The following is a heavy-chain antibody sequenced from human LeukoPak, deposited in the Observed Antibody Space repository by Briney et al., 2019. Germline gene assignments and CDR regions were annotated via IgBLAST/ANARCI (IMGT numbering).Heavy chain of an antibody. CDR3: ARLCSSTSCYTY. CDR1: GGSISSYY. Sequence: SETLSLTCTVSGGSISSYYWSWVRQPPGKGLEWIGYIYDSGSTNYNPSLKSRVTISVDTSKNQFSLKLSSVTAADTAVYYCARLCSSTSCYTYWGQGTLVTVSS. D-gene: IGHD2-2*02. J-gene: IGHJ4*02. V-gene: IGHV4-59*01. CDR2: IYDSGST.